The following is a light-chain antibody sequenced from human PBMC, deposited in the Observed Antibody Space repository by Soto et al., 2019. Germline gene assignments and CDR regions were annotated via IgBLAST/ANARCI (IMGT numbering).Light chain of an antibody. Sequence: QSVLTQPPSASGSPGQSVTISCTGTSSDIGGYTYVSWYQHHPGKAPKLMIYEVSKRPSGVPDRFSGSKSGNTASLTVSGLQAEDEADYYCTSYAASNSYVFGTGTKVTV. CDR1: SSDIGGYTY. J-gene: IGLJ1*01. CDR2: EVS. V-gene: IGLV2-8*01. CDR3: TSYAASNSYV.